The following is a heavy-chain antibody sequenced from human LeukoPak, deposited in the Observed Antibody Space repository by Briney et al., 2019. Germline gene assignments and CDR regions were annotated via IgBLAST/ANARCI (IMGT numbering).Heavy chain of an antibody. Sequence: SETLSLTRAVYGGSFRGYYWSWIRQPPGKGLEWIGEINHSGSTNYNPSLKSRVTISVDTSKNQFSLKLSSVTAADTAVYYCARSKNVGYYYGSGSYYKNYFDYWGQGTLVTVSS. V-gene: IGHV4-34*01. D-gene: IGHD3-10*01. J-gene: IGHJ4*02. CDR3: ARSKNVGYYYGSGSYYKNYFDY. CDR1: GGSFRGYY. CDR2: INHSGST.